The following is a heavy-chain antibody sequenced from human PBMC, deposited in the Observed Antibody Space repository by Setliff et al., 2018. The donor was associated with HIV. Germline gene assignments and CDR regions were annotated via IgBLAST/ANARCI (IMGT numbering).Heavy chain of an antibody. J-gene: IGHJ5*02. Sequence: ASVKVSCKASGYTFTGYYLHWVRQAPGQGLEWMGWIDPNSGDTNYEQKFQGRVSMTRDTSISTVYMELTSLRSDDTAVYYCARKDGVGEYGAWGQGTLVTVSS. V-gene: IGHV1-2*02. CDR2: IDPNSGDT. CDR3: ARKDGVGEYGA. CDR1: GYTFTGYY. D-gene: IGHD4-17*01.